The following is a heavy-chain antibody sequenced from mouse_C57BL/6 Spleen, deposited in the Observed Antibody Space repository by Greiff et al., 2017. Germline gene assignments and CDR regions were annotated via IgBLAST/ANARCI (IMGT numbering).Heavy chain of an antibody. V-gene: IGHV1-61*01. J-gene: IGHJ2*01. CDR3: ARWLGYYFDY. D-gene: IGHD2-2*01. CDR2: IYPSDSET. Sequence: LQQPGAELVRPGSSVKLSCKASGYTFTSYWMDWVKQRPGQGLEWIGNIYPSDSETHYNQKFKDKATLTVDKSSSTAYMQLSSLTSEDSAVYYCARWLGYYFDYWGQGTTLTVSS. CDR1: GYTFTSYW.